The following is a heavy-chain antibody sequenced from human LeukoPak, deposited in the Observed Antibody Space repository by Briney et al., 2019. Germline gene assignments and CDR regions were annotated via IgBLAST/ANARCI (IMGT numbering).Heavy chain of an antibody. J-gene: IGHJ4*02. Sequence: PGGSLRLSCAASGFTFSSYSMNWVRQAPGKGLEWVSSISSSSSYIYHADSVKGRFTISRDNAKNSLYLQMNSLRAEDTAVYYCARAPWYSSGWYPDYWGQGTLVTVSS. CDR1: GFTFSSYS. V-gene: IGHV3-21*01. CDR2: ISSSSSYI. CDR3: ARAPWYSSGWYPDY. D-gene: IGHD6-19*01.